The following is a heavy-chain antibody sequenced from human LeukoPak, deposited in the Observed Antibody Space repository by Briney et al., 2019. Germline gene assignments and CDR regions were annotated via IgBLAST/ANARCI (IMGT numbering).Heavy chain of an antibody. V-gene: IGHV1-69*05. J-gene: IGHJ4*02. CDR3: ARDKREYCSGGSCYPEYYFDY. CDR1: GGTFSSYA. Sequence: ASVKVSCKASGGTFSSYAISWVRQAPGQGLERMGGIIPIFGTANYAQKFQGRVTITTDESTSTAYMELSSLRSDDTAVYYCARDKREYCSGGSCYPEYYFDYWGQGTLVTVSS. CDR2: IIPIFGTA. D-gene: IGHD2-15*01.